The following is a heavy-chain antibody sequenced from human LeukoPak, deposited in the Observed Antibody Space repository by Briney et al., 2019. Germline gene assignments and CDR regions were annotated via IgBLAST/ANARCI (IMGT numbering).Heavy chain of an antibody. CDR1: GFTFSSYE. J-gene: IGHJ4*02. CDR2: ISSSGSTI. V-gene: IGHV3-48*03. Sequence: GGSLRLSCAASGFTFSSYEMNWVRQAPGKGLEWVSYISSSGSTIYYADSVKGRFTISRDNAKNSLYLQMNSLRAEDTAVYYCASLRGYHFDYWGQGTLVTVSS. D-gene: IGHD5-18*01. CDR3: ASLRGYHFDY.